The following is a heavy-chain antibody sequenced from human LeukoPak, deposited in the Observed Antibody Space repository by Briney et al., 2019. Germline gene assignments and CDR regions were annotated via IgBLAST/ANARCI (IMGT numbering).Heavy chain of an antibody. CDR3: GKSGYYRLGFYFSFVDV. CDR1: GFTFTSYA. CDR2: ISGSGDST. J-gene: IGHJ6*03. V-gene: IGHV3-23*01. Sequence: GGSLRLSCAASGFTFTSYAMSWVRQAPGKGLEWVSSISGSGDSTYYADSVKGRFTISRDNSKNALYLQMNSLRAEDTAIYYCGKSGYYRLGFYFSFVDVWGKGTTVTVSS. D-gene: IGHD3-3*01.